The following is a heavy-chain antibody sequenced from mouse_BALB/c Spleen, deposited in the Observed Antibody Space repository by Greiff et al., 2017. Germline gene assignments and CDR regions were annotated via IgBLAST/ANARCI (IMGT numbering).Heavy chain of an antibody. Sequence: EVMLVESGGGLVQPGGSRKLSCAASGFTFSSFGMHWVRQAPEKGLEWVAYISSGSSTIYYADTVKGRFTISRDNPKNTLFLQMTSLRSEDTAMYYCARERPYYGNYVWFAYWGQGTLVTVSA. J-gene: IGHJ3*01. V-gene: IGHV5-17*02. CDR3: ARERPYYGNYVWFAY. CDR1: GFTFSSFG. CDR2: ISSGSSTI. D-gene: IGHD2-10*01.